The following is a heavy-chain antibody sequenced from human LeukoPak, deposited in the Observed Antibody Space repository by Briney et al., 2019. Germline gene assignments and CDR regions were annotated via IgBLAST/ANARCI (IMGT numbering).Heavy chain of an antibody. J-gene: IGHJ4*02. D-gene: IGHD4-23*01. Sequence: LSLTCTVSGDSISSGNYWGWIRQPPGKGLEWISYISSTSNTLKYADSVKGRFTISRDNVKKSLYLQMNSLSAEDTAVFYCARVRYGGYADYFDFWGQGTLVTVSS. CDR1: GDSISSGNY. V-gene: IGHV3-11*01. CDR2: ISSTSNTL. CDR3: ARVRYGGYADYFDF.